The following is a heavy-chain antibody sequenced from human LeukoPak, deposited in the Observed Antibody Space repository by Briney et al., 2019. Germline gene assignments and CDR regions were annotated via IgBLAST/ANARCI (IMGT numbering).Heavy chain of an antibody. CDR1: GFTFSDYG. CDR3: AKDGQGLTYYFDY. J-gene: IGHJ4*02. CDR2: IWYDGTNK. V-gene: IGHV3-30*02. Sequence: GGSLRLSCAASGFTFSDYGMHWVRQAPGKGLEWVALIWYDGTNKYYVDSVKGRFTISRDNSKNTLYLQMNSLRAEDTAVYYCAKDGQGLTYYFDYWGQGTLVTVSS. D-gene: IGHD3-16*01.